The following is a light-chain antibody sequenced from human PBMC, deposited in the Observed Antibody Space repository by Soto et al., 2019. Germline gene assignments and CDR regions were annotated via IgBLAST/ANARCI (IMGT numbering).Light chain of an antibody. CDR2: GNS. CDR3: QYSGGSLSGWV. J-gene: IGLJ3*02. V-gene: IGLV1-40*01. Sequence: QSVLTQPPSVSGAPGQRVTISCTGSSSNIGAGYDVHWYQQRPGTAPKILIYGNSNRTAGVPDRFSGSKSGTSASLSITGIREKDEADYYCQYSGGSLSGWVFGGGTKLTVL. CDR1: SSNIGAGYD.